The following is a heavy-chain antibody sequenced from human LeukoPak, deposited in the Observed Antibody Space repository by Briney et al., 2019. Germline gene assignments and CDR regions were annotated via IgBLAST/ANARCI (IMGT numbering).Heavy chain of an antibody. J-gene: IGHJ2*01. D-gene: IGHD5-12*01. Sequence: SETLSLTCIVSGDSITSYYWGWTRQPPGKGLEWIGYIYYSGRTNFNPSVKSRVTMSVDTSKDQFSLNLRSVTAADTAVYYCARTLYIDYDSRVWYFDLWGRGTRVSVSS. CDR3: ARTLYIDYDSRVWYFDL. CDR2: IYYSGRT. CDR1: GDSITSYY. V-gene: IGHV4-59*08.